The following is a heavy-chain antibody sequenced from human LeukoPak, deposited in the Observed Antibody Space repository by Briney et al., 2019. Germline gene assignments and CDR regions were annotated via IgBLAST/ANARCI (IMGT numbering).Heavy chain of an antibody. Sequence: GGSLRLSCAASGFTFSSKGMSWVRQAPGKGLAWVSAIDNSGTGTYYADSVKGRFTISRDNSKNMLYLQMDSLRAEDTAIYYCAKDSPVMTRWGQGTLVTVSS. CDR1: GFTFSSKG. D-gene: IGHD2-21*01. V-gene: IGHV3-23*01. J-gene: IGHJ4*02. CDR2: IDNSGTGT. CDR3: AKDSPVMTR.